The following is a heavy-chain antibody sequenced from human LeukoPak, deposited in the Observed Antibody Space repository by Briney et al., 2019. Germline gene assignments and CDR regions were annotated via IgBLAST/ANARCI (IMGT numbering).Heavy chain of an antibody. CDR1: GNSISSGHY. Sequence: PSETLSLTCSVSGNSISSGHYWGWIRQTPGKGLEWIGSIYLSGTTYYNPSLESRVTISVDTSKNQFSLKLSSVTAADTAVYYCARTHYYYMDVWGKGTTVTVSS. CDR2: IYLSGTT. J-gene: IGHJ6*03. CDR3: ARTHYYYMDV. V-gene: IGHV4-38-2*02.